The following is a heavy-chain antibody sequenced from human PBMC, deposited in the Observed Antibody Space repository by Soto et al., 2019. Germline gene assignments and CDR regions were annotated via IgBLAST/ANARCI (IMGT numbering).Heavy chain of an antibody. CDR3: ATVRRRPIQYYDSSGYPDY. Sequence: QVQLVQSGAEVKKPGASVKVSCKVSGYTLTELSMHWVRQAPGKGLEWMGGFDPEDGETIYAQKFQGRVTMTEDTSTDTAYMELSSLRSEDTAVYYWATVRRRPIQYYDSSGYPDYWGQGTLVTVSS. CDR2: FDPEDGET. D-gene: IGHD3-22*01. CDR1: GYTLTELS. J-gene: IGHJ4*02. V-gene: IGHV1-24*01.